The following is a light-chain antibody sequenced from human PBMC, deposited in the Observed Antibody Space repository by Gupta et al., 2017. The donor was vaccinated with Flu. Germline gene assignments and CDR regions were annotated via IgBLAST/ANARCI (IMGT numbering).Light chain of an antibody. CDR1: NIESKS. CDR2: DDG. CDR3: QVWESSSDYHGGV. Sequence: SYVLTQPPSVSVAPGQTARITCGGNNIESKSVHWYQQKSDQAPVLVVYDDGDRPSGIPERFSGSNSGNTATLTISRVEVGDEADYYCQVWESSSDYHGGVFGGGTKLTVL. J-gene: IGLJ2*01. V-gene: IGLV3-21*02.